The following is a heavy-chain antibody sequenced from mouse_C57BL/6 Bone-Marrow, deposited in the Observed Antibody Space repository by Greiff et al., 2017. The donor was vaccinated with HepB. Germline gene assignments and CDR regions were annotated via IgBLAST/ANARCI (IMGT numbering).Heavy chain of an antibody. CDR1: GFNFNDYY. V-gene: IGHV14-2*01. CDR3: AREEVCYFDY. Sequence: EVQLQQSGAELVKPGASVKLSCTASGFNFNDYYMHWVKQRTEQGLEWIGRIYPDDGDTKYAPKFQGKATITADTSSNTAYLQLSRLTSGDAAVYYGAREEVCYFDYWGQGTTLTVSS. J-gene: IGHJ2*01. CDR2: IYPDDGDT.